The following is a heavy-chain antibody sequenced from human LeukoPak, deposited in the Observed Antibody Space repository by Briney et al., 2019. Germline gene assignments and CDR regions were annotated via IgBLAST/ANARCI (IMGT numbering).Heavy chain of an antibody. CDR2: IGAYNGNT. CDR1: GYTFTSYG. J-gene: IGHJ4*02. V-gene: IGHV1-18*01. Sequence: ASVKVSCKASGYTFTSYGISWVRQAPGQGLEWMGWIGAYNGNTNYAQKLQGRVTMTTDTSTSTAYMELRSLRSDDTAVYYCARVPPIRYYYGSGSFSVTMKAGKYDYWGQGTLVTVSS. D-gene: IGHD3-10*01. CDR3: ARVPPIRYYYGSGSFSVTMKAGKYDY.